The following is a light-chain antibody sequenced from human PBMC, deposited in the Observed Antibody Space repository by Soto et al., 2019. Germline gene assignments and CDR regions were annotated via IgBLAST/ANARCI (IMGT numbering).Light chain of an antibody. CDR1: NSNIGSNT. CDR2: SDD. V-gene: IGLV1-44*01. J-gene: IGLJ3*02. CDR3: AAWDDSLNGWV. Sequence: QSVLTQAPSVSGTPGQRVTISCSGSNSNIGSNTVNWYQQLPGTAPKLLIYSDDQRPSGVPDRFSGSKSGTSASLAISGLQSEDEADYYCAAWDDSLNGWVFGGGTKVTVL.